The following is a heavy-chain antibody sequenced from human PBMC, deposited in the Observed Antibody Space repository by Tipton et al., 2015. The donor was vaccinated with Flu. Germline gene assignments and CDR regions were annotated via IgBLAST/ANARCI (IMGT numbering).Heavy chain of an antibody. CDR3: ARAFGVVPFFDN. CDR2: FYSGGST. J-gene: IGHJ4*02. CDR1: GASISNSRYY. Sequence: TLSLTCTVSGASISNSRYYWGWVRQPPGKGLQWIGSFYSGGSTYYNPSLKSRVTTSGDTSKDQFSQNLTSVTAADTAVFYCARAFGVVPFFDNWGQGTLVTVSS. D-gene: IGHD3-3*01. V-gene: IGHV4-39*07.